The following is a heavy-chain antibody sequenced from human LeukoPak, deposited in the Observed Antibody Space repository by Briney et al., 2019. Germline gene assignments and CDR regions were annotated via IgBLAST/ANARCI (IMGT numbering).Heavy chain of an antibody. J-gene: IGHJ4*02. CDR2: IYQNGNT. V-gene: IGHV4-30-2*01. CDR3: GRGGIAAAASGIDY. D-gene: IGHD6-13*01. Sequence: TLSLTCAVSGGSISSGGYSWSWIRQPPGKGLEWIEYIYQNGNTYYNPSLKSRVTISVDRSKNQFSLNLSSVTAADTAVYYCGRGGIAAAASGIDYWGQGTLVAVSS. CDR1: GGSISSGGYS.